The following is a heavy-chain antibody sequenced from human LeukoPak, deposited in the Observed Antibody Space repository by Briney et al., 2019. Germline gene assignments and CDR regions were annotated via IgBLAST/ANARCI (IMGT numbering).Heavy chain of an antibody. V-gene: IGHV3-74*01. J-gene: IGHJ4*02. CDR3: VAGYGWRFR. CDR1: GFTFSTHW. CDR2: IHSDGSTT. Sequence: GGSLRLSCAASGFTFSTHWMHWVRQAPGKGLVWVSRIHSDGSTTIYADSVKGRFTISRDNAKNTLYLQMNSLRAEDTALYYCVAGYGWRFRWGQGTLVTVSS. D-gene: IGHD3-16*01.